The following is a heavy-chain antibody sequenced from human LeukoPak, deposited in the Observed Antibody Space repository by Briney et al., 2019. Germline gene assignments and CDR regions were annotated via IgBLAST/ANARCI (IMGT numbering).Heavy chain of an antibody. CDR1: GYTFTSYG. Sequence: ASVKVSCKASGYTFTSYGISWVRQAPGQGLEWMGWISAYNGNTNYAQKLQGRVTMTTDTSTSTAYMELRSLRSDDTAVYYCARECGTTAPYYYYYYMDVWGKGTTVTVSS. D-gene: IGHD4-17*01. J-gene: IGHJ6*03. V-gene: IGHV1-18*01. CDR2: ISAYNGNT. CDR3: ARECGTTAPYYYYYYMDV.